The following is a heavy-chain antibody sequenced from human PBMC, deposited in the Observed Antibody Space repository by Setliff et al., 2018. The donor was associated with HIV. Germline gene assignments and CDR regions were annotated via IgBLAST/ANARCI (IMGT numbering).Heavy chain of an antibody. Sequence: ASVKVSCKASGDTLSSYSISWVRQAPGQGLEWMGAIIPLVGLADYAQKFQGRLTLTGDKSTNIVYMDLSSLTFEDTAVYFCVRDPWGSGSFGSIHFWGPGTLVTVSS. CDR1: GDTLSSYS. J-gene: IGHJ4*02. CDR3: VRDPWGSGSFGSIHF. D-gene: IGHD3-10*01. CDR2: IIPLVGLA. V-gene: IGHV1-69*10.